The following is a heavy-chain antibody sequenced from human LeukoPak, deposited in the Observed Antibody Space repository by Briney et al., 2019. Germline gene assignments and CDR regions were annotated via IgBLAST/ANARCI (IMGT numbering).Heavy chain of an antibody. V-gene: IGHV1-2*02. CDR3: ARGGLRVMVYRLYYMDV. CDR2: INPNSGGT. J-gene: IGHJ6*03. Sequence: ASVKVSCKASGYNFTGYYMHWVRQAPGQGLEGMGWINPNSGGTNYAQKFQGRVTMTRDTSISTAYMELTRLRSDDTAVYYCARGGLRVMVYRLYYMDVWGKGTTVTVSS. D-gene: IGHD2-8*01. CDR1: GYNFTGYY.